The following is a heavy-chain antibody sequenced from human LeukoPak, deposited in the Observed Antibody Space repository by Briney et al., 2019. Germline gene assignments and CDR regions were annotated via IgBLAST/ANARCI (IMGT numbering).Heavy chain of an antibody. CDR3: ARDSRGSGFDY. J-gene: IGHJ4*02. Sequence: PSETLSLTCAVSGGSISSGGSSWSWVRQPPGKGLEWIGYIYHSGSTYYNPSLKSRVTISVDRSKNQFSLKLSSVTAADTAVYYCARDSRGSGFDYWGQGTLVTVSS. V-gene: IGHV4-30-2*01. D-gene: IGHD3-10*01. CDR2: IYHSGST. CDR1: GGSISSGGSS.